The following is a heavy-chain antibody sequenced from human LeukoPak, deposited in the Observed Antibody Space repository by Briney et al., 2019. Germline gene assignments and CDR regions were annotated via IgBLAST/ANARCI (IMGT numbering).Heavy chain of an antibody. V-gene: IGHV3-53*01. CDR3: ARVNFGDFGSGSLDH. CDR2: IYNDGNT. Sequence: PGGSLRLSCAASGFTVINNYMTWVRQAPGKELDWVSVIYNDGNTYYADSVRGRFTISRDFSKNSVYLQMNSLRAEDTAVYYCARVNFGDFGSGSLDHWGQGTLVTVSS. D-gene: IGHD3-10*01. J-gene: IGHJ4*02. CDR1: GFTVINNY.